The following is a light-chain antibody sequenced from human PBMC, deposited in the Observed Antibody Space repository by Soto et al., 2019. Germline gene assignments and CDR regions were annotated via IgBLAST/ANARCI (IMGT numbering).Light chain of an antibody. J-gene: IGKJ1*01. CDR1: QSVSSK. CDR3: QQYNSWPWT. Sequence: EIVMTQSPATLSVSPGERATLSCRASQSVSSKLAWYQQKPGQAPRLLIYGASTRATGIPARFSGSGSGTEFTLIISSLQSEDSAVYYCQQYNSWPWTFGQGTKVDIK. V-gene: IGKV3-15*01. CDR2: GAS.